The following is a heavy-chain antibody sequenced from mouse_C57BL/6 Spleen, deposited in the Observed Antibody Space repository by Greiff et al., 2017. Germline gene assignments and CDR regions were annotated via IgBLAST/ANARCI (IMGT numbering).Heavy chain of an antibody. J-gene: IGHJ3*01. CDR2: ISSGGSYT. V-gene: IGHV5-6*01. CDR1: GFTFSSYG. Sequence: EVQVVESGGDLVKPGGSLKLSCAASGFTFSSYGMSWVRQTPDKRLEWVATISSGGSYTYYPDSVKGRFTISRDNAKNTLYLKMSSLKSEDTAMYYCARGGDPAWFAYWGQGTLVTVSA. CDR3: ARGGDPAWFAY. D-gene: IGHD1-1*02.